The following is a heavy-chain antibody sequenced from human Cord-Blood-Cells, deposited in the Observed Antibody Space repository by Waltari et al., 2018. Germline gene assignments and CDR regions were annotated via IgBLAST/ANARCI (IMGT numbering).Heavy chain of an antibody. CDR2: IKQDGSEK. D-gene: IGHD2-15*01. J-gene: IGHJ3*02. V-gene: IGHV3-7*01. CDR1: GFTFSSYW. Sequence: EVQLVESGGGLVQPGGSLRLSCAASGFTFSSYWMSWVRQAPGKGLEWVANIKQDGSEKYYVDSVKVRFTISRDNAKNSLYLQMNSLRAEDTAVYYCARDRAGGPTDAFDIWGQGTMVTVSS. CDR3: ARDRAGGPTDAFDI.